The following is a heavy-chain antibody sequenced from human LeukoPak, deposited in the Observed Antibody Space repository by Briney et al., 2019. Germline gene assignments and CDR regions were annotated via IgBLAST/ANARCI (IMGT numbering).Heavy chain of an antibody. V-gene: IGHV3-48*04. CDR3: ARGGDCSGGSCYRNWFDP. D-gene: IGHD2-15*01. CDR1: GFTFSSYS. Sequence: GGSLRLSCAASGFTFSSYSMNWVRQAPGKGLEWVSYISSSGSTIYYADSVKGRFTISRDNAKNSLYLQMNSLRAEDTAVYYCARGGDCSGGSCYRNWFDPWGQGTLVTVSS. CDR2: ISSSGSTI. J-gene: IGHJ5*02.